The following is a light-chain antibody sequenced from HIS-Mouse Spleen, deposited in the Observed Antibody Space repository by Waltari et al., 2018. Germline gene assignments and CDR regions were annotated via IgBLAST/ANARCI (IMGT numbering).Light chain of an antibody. J-gene: IGLJ3*02. Sequence: QSALTQPASVSGSPGQSITISCTGTSSDVGGYNYVSWYQQHPGKAPKLMIYDVSNPPAGVSHRFSGSKSGNTASLTISGLQAEDEADYSCSSYTSSSTRVFGGGTKLTVL. CDR1: SSDVGGYNY. CDR3: SSYTSSSTRV. CDR2: DVS. V-gene: IGLV2-14*03.